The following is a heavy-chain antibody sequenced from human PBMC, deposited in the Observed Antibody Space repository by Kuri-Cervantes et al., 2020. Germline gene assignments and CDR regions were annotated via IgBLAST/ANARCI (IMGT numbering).Heavy chain of an antibody. V-gene: IGHV4-59*13. J-gene: IGHJ5*02. Sequence: SETLSLTCTVSGGSISSYYWSWIRQPPGKGLEWIGYIYYSGSTNYNPSLRSRVTISVDTSKNQFSLKLSSVTAADTAVYYCARAPGKYCSGGSCYSDWFDPWGQGTLVTVSS. CDR1: GGSISSYY. CDR2: IYYSGST. CDR3: ARAPGKYCSGGSCYSDWFDP. D-gene: IGHD2-15*01.